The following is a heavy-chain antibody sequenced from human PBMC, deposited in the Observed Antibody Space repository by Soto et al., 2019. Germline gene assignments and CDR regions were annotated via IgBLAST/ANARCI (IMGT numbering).Heavy chain of an antibody. V-gene: IGHV4-4*02. Sequence: QVQLQESGPGLVKPSGTLSLTCAVSSGSISSSNWWSWVRQPPGKRLEWIGEIYHSGSTNYNPSLKSRVTISVDKSKNQFSLKLSSVTAADTAVYYCARDLGYCSGGSCYAAFDIWGQGTMVTVSS. J-gene: IGHJ3*02. D-gene: IGHD2-15*01. CDR1: SGSISSSNW. CDR3: ARDLGYCSGGSCYAAFDI. CDR2: IYHSGST.